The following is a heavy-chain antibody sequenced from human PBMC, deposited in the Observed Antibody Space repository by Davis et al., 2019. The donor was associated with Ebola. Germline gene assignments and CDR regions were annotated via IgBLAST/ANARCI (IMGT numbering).Heavy chain of an antibody. Sequence: PSETLSLTCTAPGVSIIDHYWSCIRQSPGKGLEWIGYIDYRGRSTYKPSIRSRITMSVDTSKNQFSLKSKSITAADTAVYYCARGGSPAMFKGVDEWGQGTLVTVAS. CDR1: GVSIIDHY. CDR2: IDYRGRS. V-gene: IGHV4-59*11. J-gene: IGHJ4*02. CDR3: ARGGSPAMFKGVDE. D-gene: IGHD2-2*01.